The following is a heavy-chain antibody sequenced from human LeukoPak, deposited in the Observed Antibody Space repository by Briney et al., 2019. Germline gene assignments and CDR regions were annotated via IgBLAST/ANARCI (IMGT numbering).Heavy chain of an antibody. D-gene: IGHD1-26*01. V-gene: IGHV4-4*07. CDR1: GGSISSYY. J-gene: IGHJ4*02. Sequence: SETLSLTCTVSGGSISSYYWSWIRQPAGKGREWIGRIYNSGSTNYNASLKRRVSISVEKSKNKFSLKLSSVTAADTAVFYCARENSGSYREFDYWGQGTLVTVSS. CDR2: IYNSGST. CDR3: ARENSGSYREFDY.